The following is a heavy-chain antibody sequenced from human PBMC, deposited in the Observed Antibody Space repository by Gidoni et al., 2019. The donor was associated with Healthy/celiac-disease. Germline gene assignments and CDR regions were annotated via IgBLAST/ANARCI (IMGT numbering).Heavy chain of an antibody. V-gene: IGHV3-11*01. D-gene: IGHD2-2*01. J-gene: IGHJ6*02. CDR1: GFTSRDYY. CDR3: ARADEIVVVTTYYYYGMDV. CDR2: ISSSGSTI. Sequence: QVQLVESGGGLVKPGGSLRLSCAASGFTSRDYYMRWIRQAPGKGMEWVSYISSSGSTIFYADSVKGRFTISRDNAKNSLYLQMNSLRAEDTAMYYCARADEIVVVTTYYYYGMDVWGQGTTVTVSS.